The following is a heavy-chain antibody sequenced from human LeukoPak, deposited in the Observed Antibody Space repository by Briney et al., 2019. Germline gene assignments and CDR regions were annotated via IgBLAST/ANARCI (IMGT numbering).Heavy chain of an antibody. J-gene: IGHJ4*02. D-gene: IGHD3-9*01. Sequence: GGSLRLSCAASGFTFDSYAMHWVRQAPGKGLEWVADISNDGSNKYYADSVKGRLTISRDNSKSTLYLQMNSLRAEDTATYYCARSPYYYILAGFYYYFDYWGQGTLVTVS. CDR2: ISNDGSNK. CDR1: GFTFDSYA. CDR3: ARSPYYYILAGFYYYFDY. V-gene: IGHV3-30-3*01.